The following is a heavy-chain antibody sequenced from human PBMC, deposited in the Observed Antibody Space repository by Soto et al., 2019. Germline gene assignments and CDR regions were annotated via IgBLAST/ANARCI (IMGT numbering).Heavy chain of an antibody. D-gene: IGHD2-15*01. CDR2: INPDNGNT. V-gene: IGHV1-3*01. CDR1: GSSIPIYP. J-gene: IGHJ5*02. Sequence: ALATGSFRASGSSIPIYPMDLVRQDTDQRLEWMGWINPDNGNTKSSQKFQDRVIITRDTSASTAYMDLSSLRSEDTAVYYCARGIATGQLDPWGQGTLVTV. CDR3: ARGIATGQLDP.